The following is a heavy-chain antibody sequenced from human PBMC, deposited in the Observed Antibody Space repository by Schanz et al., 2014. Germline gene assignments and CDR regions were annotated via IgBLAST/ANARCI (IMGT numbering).Heavy chain of an antibody. CDR1: GFTFSSHW. V-gene: IGHV3-74*01. J-gene: IGHJ6*02. CDR2: INSVGSNT. Sequence: EVQLVQSGGGLVQPGGSLRLSCAASGFTFSSHWMHWVRQDPGKGLVWVARINSVGSNTDYADSVTGRFTISRDNAKNTQYLQINTLRAEDTAVYYCAKDGPGGSGSYSADGGMDVWGQGTTVAVSS. CDR3: AKDGPGGSGSYSADGGMDV. D-gene: IGHD3-10*01.